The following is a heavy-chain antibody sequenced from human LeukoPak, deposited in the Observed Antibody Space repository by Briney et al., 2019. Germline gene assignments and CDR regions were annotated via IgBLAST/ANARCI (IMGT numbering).Heavy chain of an antibody. CDR3: ARDLVRGVTHDY. CDR2: ISSSSSYI. D-gene: IGHD3-10*01. J-gene: IGHJ4*02. CDR1: GFTFSSYS. Sequence: GGSLRLSCAASGFTFSSYSMNWVRQAPGKGLEWVSSISSSSSYIYYADSVKGRFTISRDNAKNSLYLQMNSLRAEDTAVYYCARDLVRGVTHDYWGQGTLVTVSS. V-gene: IGHV3-21*01.